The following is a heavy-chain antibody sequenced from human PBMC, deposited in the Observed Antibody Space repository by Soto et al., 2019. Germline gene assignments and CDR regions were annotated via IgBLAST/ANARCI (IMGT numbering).Heavy chain of an antibody. CDR1: GGSISSGGYS. D-gene: IGHD3-22*01. Sequence: PSETLSLTCAVSGGSISSGGYSWIWIRQPPGKGLEWIGYTYHSGSTYYNPSLKSRVTISVDRSKNQFSLKLSSVTAADTAVYYCARTSDSSGYFDYWGQGTLVTVSS. CDR3: ARTSDSSGYFDY. V-gene: IGHV4-30-2*01. CDR2: TYHSGST. J-gene: IGHJ4*02.